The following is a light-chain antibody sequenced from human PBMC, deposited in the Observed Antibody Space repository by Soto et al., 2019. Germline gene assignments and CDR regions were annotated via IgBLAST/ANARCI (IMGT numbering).Light chain of an antibody. CDR3: QQYGSSPYT. Sequence: EIVLTQSPGTLSLSPGERATLACRASQSVSSSYLAWYQQKPGQAPRLLIYGASSRATGIPDRFSGSGSGTDFTLTISRLEREDFAVYYSQQYGSSPYTFGQGTKLAIK. CDR1: QSVSSSY. V-gene: IGKV3-20*01. J-gene: IGKJ2*01. CDR2: GAS.